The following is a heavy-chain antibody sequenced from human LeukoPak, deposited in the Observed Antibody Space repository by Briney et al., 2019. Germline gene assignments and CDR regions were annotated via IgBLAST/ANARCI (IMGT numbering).Heavy chain of an antibody. D-gene: IGHD3-16*02. J-gene: IGHJ4*02. CDR3: ARDSVTTVWGSYRYTEPVLDY. Sequence: GGSLRLSCAASGFTFISYWLTWVRQAPGKGLEWVANIKQDGSEKYYVGSVKGRFTISRDNAKNSLYLQMNSLRAEDTAVYYCARDSVTTVWGSYRYTEPVLDYWGQGTLVTVSS. CDR1: GFTFISYW. V-gene: IGHV3-7*01. CDR2: IKQDGSEK.